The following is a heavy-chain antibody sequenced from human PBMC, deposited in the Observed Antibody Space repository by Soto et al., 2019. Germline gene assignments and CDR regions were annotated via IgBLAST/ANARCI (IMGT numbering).Heavy chain of an antibody. CDR3: VMDWGRYDTSTYSYVVRGNVFDV. V-gene: IGHV3-23*01. Sequence: GGSLRLSCAASGFAFSDYAMSWVRQAPGKGLEWVASLTNSGASTYYADSVKGRFTISRDNSKNTLSLQMNSLRAEDTAIFYCVMDWGRYDTSTYSYVVRGNVFDVCGRGPLVTVSS. CDR1: GFAFSDYA. J-gene: IGHJ3*01. CDR2: LTNSGAST. D-gene: IGHD3-22*01.